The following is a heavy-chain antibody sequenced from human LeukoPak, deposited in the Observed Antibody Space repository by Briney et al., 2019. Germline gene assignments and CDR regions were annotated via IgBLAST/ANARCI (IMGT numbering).Heavy chain of an antibody. V-gene: IGHV4-59*01. J-gene: IGHJ4*02. CDR1: GGSISSYY. Sequence: SETLSLTCNVSGGSISSYYWTWIRQPPGKGLEWVGYMYSSGSTDYNPSLKSRVTISLDTSKRQISLKLTSVTAADTAVYYCVRGMGERSGYLDYWGQGTLVTVSS. D-gene: IGHD3-22*01. CDR2: MYSSGST. CDR3: VRGMGERSGYLDY.